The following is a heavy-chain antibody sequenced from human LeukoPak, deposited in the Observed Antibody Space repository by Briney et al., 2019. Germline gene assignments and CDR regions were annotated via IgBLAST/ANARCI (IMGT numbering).Heavy chain of an antibody. CDR3: ATQYSSAWKLFEY. CDR1: GFTFSSYS. V-gene: IGHV3-21*01. CDR2: ISSGSTYI. J-gene: IGHJ4*02. D-gene: IGHD6-19*01. Sequence: PGGSLRLSCAASGFTFSSYSMNWVRQAPGKGLEWVSSISSGSTYIYYADSVKGRFTISRDNAKSSLYLQMNSLRAEDTAVYYCATQYSSAWKLFEYWSQGTLVTVSS.